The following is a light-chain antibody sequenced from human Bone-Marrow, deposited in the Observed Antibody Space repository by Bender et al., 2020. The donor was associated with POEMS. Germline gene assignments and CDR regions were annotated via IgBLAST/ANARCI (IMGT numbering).Light chain of an antibody. CDR2: NVS. J-gene: IGLJ2*01. Sequence: QSALTQPRSVSGSPGQSVTISCAGTSGDVGNYGYVSWFQQHPGKTPKLILSNVSKRPSGVPDRFSGSKSDNTASLTISGLQAEDEADYYCCSYAGSFTVIFGGGTKVTVL. CDR3: CSYAGSFTVI. CDR1: SGDVGNYGY. V-gene: IGLV2-11*01.